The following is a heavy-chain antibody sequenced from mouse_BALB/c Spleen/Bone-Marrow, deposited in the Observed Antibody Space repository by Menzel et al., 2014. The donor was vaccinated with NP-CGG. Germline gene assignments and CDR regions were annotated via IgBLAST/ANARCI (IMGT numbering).Heavy chain of an antibody. CDR3: IRSAGTGFAY. Sequence: VQLVESGTELVKPGASVKLSCKASGYTFXSYYMFWVKQRPGQGLEWIGEINPSNGGTVFNEKFKSKVTLTVDKSSSTAYIQLSGLTSEDSAVYYCIRSAGTGFAYWGQGTLVTVS. J-gene: IGHJ3*01. D-gene: IGHD3-3*01. CDR2: INPSNGGT. CDR1: GYTFXSYY. V-gene: IGHV1-53*01.